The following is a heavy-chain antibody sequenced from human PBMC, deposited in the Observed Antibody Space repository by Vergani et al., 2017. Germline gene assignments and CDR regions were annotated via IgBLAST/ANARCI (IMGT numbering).Heavy chain of an antibody. CDR1: GYTLTELS. D-gene: IGHD2-15*01. J-gene: IGHJ6*03. Sequence: QVQLVQSGAEVKKPGASVKVSCKVYGYTLTELSMHWGRQAHGKGLEWMGGFDPEDGETIYAQKFQVRVTMTKDTSTDTTYMELSSLRSEETAVYYCATSPIRINGPSYYYMDVWGKGTTVTVSS. CDR2: FDPEDGET. V-gene: IGHV1-24*01. CDR3: ATSPIRINGPSYYYMDV.